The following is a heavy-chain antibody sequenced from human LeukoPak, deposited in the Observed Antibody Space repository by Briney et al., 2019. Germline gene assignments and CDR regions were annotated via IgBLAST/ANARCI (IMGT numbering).Heavy chain of an antibody. D-gene: IGHD2-15*01. Sequence: PSETLSLTCTVSGGSISSGGYYWSWIRQHPGKGLEWIGYIYYSGSTYYTPSLKSRVTISVDTSKNQFSLKLSSVTAADTAVYYCARDKGYCSGGSCYQGAYYYYGMDVWGQGTTVTVSS. CDR2: IYYSGST. J-gene: IGHJ6*02. CDR1: GGSISSGGYY. CDR3: ARDKGYCSGGSCYQGAYYYYGMDV. V-gene: IGHV4-31*03.